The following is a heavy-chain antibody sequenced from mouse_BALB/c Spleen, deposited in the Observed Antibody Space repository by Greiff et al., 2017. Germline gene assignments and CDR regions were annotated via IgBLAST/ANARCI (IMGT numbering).Heavy chain of an antibody. CDR3: ARGHGSAMDY. D-gene: IGHD1-2*01. V-gene: IGHV5-4*02. CDR1: GFTFSDYY. J-gene: IGHJ4*01. CDR2: ISDGGSYT. Sequence: EVQLVESGGGLVKPGGSLKLSCAASGFTFSDYYMYWVRQTPEKRLEWVATISDGGSYTYYPDSVKGRFTISRDNAKNNLYLQMSSLKSEDTAMYYCARGHGSAMDYWGQGTSVTVSS.